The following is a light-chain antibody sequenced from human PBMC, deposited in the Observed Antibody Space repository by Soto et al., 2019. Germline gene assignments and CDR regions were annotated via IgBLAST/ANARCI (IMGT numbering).Light chain of an antibody. J-gene: IGKJ2*01. V-gene: IGKV1-33*01. Sequence: DIPMTQSPSSLSASVGDRVTITCQASQDITNYLSWYQQKPGKAPKLLIYDASNLETGVPSRFSGSGSGTDFTFSISSLQPEDIATYYCQQYDDLPYTFGQGTKLEIK. CDR3: QQYDDLPYT. CDR1: QDITNY. CDR2: DAS.